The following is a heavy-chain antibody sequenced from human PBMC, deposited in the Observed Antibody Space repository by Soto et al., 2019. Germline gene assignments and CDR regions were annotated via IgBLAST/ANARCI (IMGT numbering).Heavy chain of an antibody. D-gene: IGHD5-18*01. CDR1: GFTFNNYS. V-gene: IGHV3-23*01. CDR2: INRGGGP. J-gene: IGHJ4*02. Sequence: EVRLLESGGGLVQPGGSLTLSCATSGFTFNNYSMSWVRQAPGKGLEWVSSINRGGGPYYEDSVKGRFTISRDNSKNMLYLRMNSLKADDTAVYFCARADGPLPVTLLGFWGQGTLGTVSS. CDR3: ARADGPLPVTLLGF.